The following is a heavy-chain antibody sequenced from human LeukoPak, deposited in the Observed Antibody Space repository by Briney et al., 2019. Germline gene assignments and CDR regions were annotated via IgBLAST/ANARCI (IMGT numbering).Heavy chain of an antibody. V-gene: IGHV4-34*01. CDR3: ARRTPSGWFDP. CDR2: INHSGST. D-gene: IGHD1-1*01. Sequence: PSETLSLTCAVYGGSFSGYYWSWIRQPPGKGLEWIGEINHSGSTNYNPSLKSRVTISVDTSNNQFSLKLSSVTAADTAVYYCARRTPSGWFDPWGQGTLVTVSS. J-gene: IGHJ5*02. CDR1: GGSFSGYY.